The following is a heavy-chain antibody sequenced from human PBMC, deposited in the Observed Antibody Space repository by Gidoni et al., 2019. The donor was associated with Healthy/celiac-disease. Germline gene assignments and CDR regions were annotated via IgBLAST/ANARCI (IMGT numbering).Heavy chain of an antibody. Sequence: EVQLVASGGVVVQPGGSLRLYCAASGFTFDDYTMHWVRQAPGKGLEWVSLISWDGGSTYYADSVKGRFTISRDNSKNSLYLQMNSLRTEDTALYYCVIGYCSSTSCYGFDYWGQGTLVTVSS. V-gene: IGHV3-43*01. CDR3: VIGYCSSTSCYGFDY. D-gene: IGHD2-2*01. CDR2: ISWDGGST. CDR1: GFTFDDYT. J-gene: IGHJ4*02.